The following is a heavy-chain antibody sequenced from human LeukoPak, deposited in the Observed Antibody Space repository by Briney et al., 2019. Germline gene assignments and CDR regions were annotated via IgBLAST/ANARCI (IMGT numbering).Heavy chain of an antibody. CDR3: ARHSSSWTPFDY. Sequence: PSETLSLTCTVSGGSISSHSWSWIRQPAGKGLEWIGRIFTSGSTYYNPSLKSRVTISVDTSKNQFSPKLSSVTAADTAVYYCARHSSSWTPFDYWGQGTLVTVSS. V-gene: IGHV4-4*07. D-gene: IGHD6-13*01. J-gene: IGHJ4*02. CDR2: IFTSGST. CDR1: GGSISSHS.